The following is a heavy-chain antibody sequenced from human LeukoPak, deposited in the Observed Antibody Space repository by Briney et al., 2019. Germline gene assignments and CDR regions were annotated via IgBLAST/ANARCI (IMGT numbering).Heavy chain of an antibody. D-gene: IGHD3-10*01. V-gene: IGHV1-69*04. CDR2: IIPILGIA. CDR3: ARIGSGSGSCLGY. Sequence: AASVKVSCKASGGTFSSYAISWVRPAPGQGLEWMGRIIPILGIANYAQKFQGRVTITADKSTSTAYMELSSLRSEDTAVYYCARIGSGSGSCLGYWGQGTLVTVSS. CDR1: GGTFSSYA. J-gene: IGHJ4*02.